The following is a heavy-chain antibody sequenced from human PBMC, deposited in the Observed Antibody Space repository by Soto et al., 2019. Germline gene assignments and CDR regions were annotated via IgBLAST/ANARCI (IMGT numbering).Heavy chain of an antibody. V-gene: IGHV3-15*07. CDR3: TTDRIAAAGYYYYGMDV. CDR2: IKSKTDGGTT. CDR1: CFTFSNAW. Sequence: GGSLRLSCAASCFTFSNAWMKWVRQAPGEGLEWVGRIKSKTDGGTTDYTAPVKGRFTISRDDSKNTLYLQMNSLKTEDTAVYYCTTDRIAAAGYYYYGMDVWGQGTTVTVSS. J-gene: IGHJ6*02. D-gene: IGHD6-13*01.